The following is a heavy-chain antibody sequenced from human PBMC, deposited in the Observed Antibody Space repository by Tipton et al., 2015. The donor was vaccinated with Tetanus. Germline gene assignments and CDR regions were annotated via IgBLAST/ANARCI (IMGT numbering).Heavy chain of an antibody. CDR2: IYYSGNT. CDR3: AHYDYVWGTFDY. V-gene: IGHV4-59*01. CDR1: GGSISRYY. D-gene: IGHD3-16*01. J-gene: IGHJ4*02. Sequence: LRLSCTVSGGSISRYYWSWIRQPPGKGLEWIGYIYYSGNTNYNPSLKSRVTISVDTSKNQFSLKLSSVTAADTAVYYCAHYDYVWGTFDYWGQGTLVTVSS.